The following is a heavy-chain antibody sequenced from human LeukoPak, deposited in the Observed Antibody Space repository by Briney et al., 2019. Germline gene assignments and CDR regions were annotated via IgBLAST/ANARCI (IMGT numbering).Heavy chain of an antibody. CDR2: ITPILDMA. D-gene: IGHD3-22*01. CDR3: ARVPPFYDSSGYYPQPLDY. Sequence: SVKVSCKASGGTFSNYGISWVRQAPGQGLEWMGRITPILDMANYAQRFQGRVTITADKSTTTAYMELNSLRSEDTAVYYCARVPPFYDSSGYYPQPLDYWGQGTLVTVSS. CDR1: GGTFSNYG. V-gene: IGHV1-69*04. J-gene: IGHJ4*02.